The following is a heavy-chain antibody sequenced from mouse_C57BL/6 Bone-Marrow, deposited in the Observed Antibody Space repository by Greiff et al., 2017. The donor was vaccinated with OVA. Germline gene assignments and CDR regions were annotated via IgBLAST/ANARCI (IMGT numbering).Heavy chain of an antibody. V-gene: IGHV1-82*01. D-gene: IGHD1-1*01. CDR1: GYAFSSSW. CDR2: IYPGDGDT. CDR3: AREYYGSSLAWFAY. J-gene: IGHJ3*01. Sequence: VQLQQSGPELVKPGASVKISCKASGYAFSSSWMNWVKQRPGKGLEWIGRIYPGDGDTNYNGKFKGKATLTADKSSSTAYMQLSSLTSEDSAVYFCAREYYGSSLAWFAYWGQGTLVTVSA.